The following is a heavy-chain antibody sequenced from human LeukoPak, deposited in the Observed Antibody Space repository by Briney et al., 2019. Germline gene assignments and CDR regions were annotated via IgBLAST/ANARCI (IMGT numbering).Heavy chain of an antibody. Sequence: GGSLRLSCAASGFMFSDYWMTWVGQAPGTGLEWVANINRHGNEAHYVDSVKGRFTISRNNAKNSPYLQLDSLRVEDTAVYYCARVGTWELQRVFDYWGQGTLVTVS. V-gene: IGHV3-7*01. CDR1: GFMFSDYW. CDR2: INRHGNEA. D-gene: IGHD1-1*01. CDR3: ARVGTWELQRVFDY. J-gene: IGHJ4*02.